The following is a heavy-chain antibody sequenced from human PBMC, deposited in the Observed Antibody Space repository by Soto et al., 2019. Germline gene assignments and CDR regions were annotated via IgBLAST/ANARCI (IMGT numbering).Heavy chain of an antibody. Sequence: AQRVSFISIEGTRRQLGSPGIRQAPEKGLVWFSHIDNDGISTTYADSVKGRFTISRDNAKNTLYLQMNSLTVEDTAVYYCVRDDFGLGIDYWGLGTLVTVSS. CDR2: IDNDGIST. J-gene: IGHJ4*02. CDR1: EGTRRQLG. D-gene: IGHD1-26*01. V-gene: IGHV3-74*01. CDR3: VRDDFGLGIDY.